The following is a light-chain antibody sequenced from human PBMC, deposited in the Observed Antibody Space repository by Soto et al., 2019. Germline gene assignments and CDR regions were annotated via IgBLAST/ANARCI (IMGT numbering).Light chain of an antibody. CDR2: DAS. Sequence: DIQLTQSPSTLSVSLGDRATITCESSQNVSRYLAWYQHKPGQAPKLLIYDASNMETRIPSRFSGSGSGTDFTFTISSLEPEDFAIYYCQQYGNCPLTFGGGTKVDIK. V-gene: IGKV1-33*01. CDR1: QNVSRY. J-gene: IGKJ4*01. CDR3: QQYGNCPLT.